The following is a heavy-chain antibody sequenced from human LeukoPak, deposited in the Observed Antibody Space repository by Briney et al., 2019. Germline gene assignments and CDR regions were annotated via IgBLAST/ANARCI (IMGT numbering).Heavy chain of an antibody. CDR1: GGSFSGYY. Sequence: PSETLSLTSAVYGGSFSGYYWSWIRQPPGKGLEWIGEINHSGSTNYNPSLKSRVTISVDTSKNQFSLKLSSVTAADTAVYYCARALKKALGSGSSYNLFGFDPWGQGTLVTVSS. D-gene: IGHD3-10*01. V-gene: IGHV4-34*01. J-gene: IGHJ5*02. CDR2: INHSGST. CDR3: ARALKKALGSGSSYNLFGFDP.